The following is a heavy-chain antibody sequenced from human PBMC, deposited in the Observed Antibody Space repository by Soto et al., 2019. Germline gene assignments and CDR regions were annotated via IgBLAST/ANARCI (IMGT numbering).Heavy chain of an antibody. CDR2: INPNSGGT. Sequence: GASVKVSCKASGYTFTGYYMHWVRQAPGQGLEWMGWINPNSGGTNYAQKFQGWVTMTRDTSISTAYMELSRLRSDDTAVYYCARDTSSYGPCYYYYYGMDVWGQGTTVTVSS. J-gene: IGHJ6*02. CDR3: ARDTSSYGPCYYYYYGMDV. V-gene: IGHV1-2*04. CDR1: GYTFTGYY. D-gene: IGHD2-2*01.